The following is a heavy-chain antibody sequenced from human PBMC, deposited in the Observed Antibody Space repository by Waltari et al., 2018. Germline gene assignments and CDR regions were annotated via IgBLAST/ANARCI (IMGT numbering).Heavy chain of an antibody. Sequence: QVQLQQWGAGLLKPSETLSITCAVSGGSFSGYYWSWIRQPPGKGLEWIGEINHSGSTNYNPSLKSRVTISVDTSKNQFSLKLSSVTAADTAVYYCARGYIMVGWGQGTLVTVSS. CDR3: ARGYIMVG. V-gene: IGHV4-34*01. CDR2: INHSGST. CDR1: GGSFSGYY. J-gene: IGHJ4*02. D-gene: IGHD2-15*01.